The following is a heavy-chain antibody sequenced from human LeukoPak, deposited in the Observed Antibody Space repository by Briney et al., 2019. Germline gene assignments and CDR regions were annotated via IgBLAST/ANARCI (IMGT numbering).Heavy chain of an antibody. V-gene: IGHV1-24*01. J-gene: IGHJ4*02. D-gene: IGHD3-10*01. CDR2: FDPEDGET. CDR1: GYTLTELS. CDR3: ATLELWFGEYDY. Sequence: ASVKVSCKVSGYTLTELSMHWVRQAPGKGLEWMGGFDPEDGETIYAQKFQGRVTMTEDTSTDTAYMELSSLRSEDTAVYYCATLELWFGEYDYWGQGTLVTVSS.